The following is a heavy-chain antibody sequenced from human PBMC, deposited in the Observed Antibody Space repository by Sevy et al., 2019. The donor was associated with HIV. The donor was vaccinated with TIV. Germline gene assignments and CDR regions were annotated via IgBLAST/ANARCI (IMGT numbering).Heavy chain of an antibody. J-gene: IGHJ5*02. V-gene: IGHV4-34*01. D-gene: IGHD2-2*01. CDR1: YGSFCGYY. CDR2: INESGIT. CDR3: ARSPPVVVVPGAPSWFDP. Sequence: SETLSLTCAVHYGSFCGYYWNWIRQVPGKGLEWIGEINESGITYYNPSLKSRVTISVDTSKKQFSLKLNSVTAVDSAVYFCARSPPVVVVPGAPSWFDPWGQGTLVTVSS.